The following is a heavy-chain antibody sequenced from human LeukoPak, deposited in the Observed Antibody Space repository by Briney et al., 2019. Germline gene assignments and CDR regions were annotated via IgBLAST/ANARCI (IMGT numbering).Heavy chain of an antibody. CDR1: GFTFSSYS. V-gene: IGHV3-48*01. Sequence: GGSLRLSCAASGFTFSSYSMNWVRQAPGKGLEWVSYISSSSTIYYADSVKGRFTISRDNAKNSLYLQMNSLRAEDTAVYYCARDRSSGYYGSFDYWGQGTLVTVSS. CDR2: ISSSSTI. D-gene: IGHD3-10*01. CDR3: ARDRSSGYYGSFDY. J-gene: IGHJ4*02.